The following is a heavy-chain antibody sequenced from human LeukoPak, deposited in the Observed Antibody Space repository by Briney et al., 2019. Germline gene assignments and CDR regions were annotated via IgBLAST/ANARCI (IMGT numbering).Heavy chain of an antibody. Sequence: GGSLRLSCAASGFTFSSYAMSWVRQAPGKGLVWVSRVTSDGSSTSYADSVKGRFSISRDNAKNTLYLHMNSLRAEDTTVYYCARDYDILWGQGTLVTVSS. CDR1: GFTFSSYA. D-gene: IGHD3-9*01. CDR2: VTSDGSST. CDR3: ARDYDIL. V-gene: IGHV3-74*01. J-gene: IGHJ4*02.